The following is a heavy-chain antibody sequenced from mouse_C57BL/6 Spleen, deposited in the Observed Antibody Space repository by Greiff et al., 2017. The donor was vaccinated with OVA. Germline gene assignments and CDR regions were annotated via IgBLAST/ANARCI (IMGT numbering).Heavy chain of an antibody. V-gene: IGHV2-9-1*01. CDR1: GFSLTSYA. CDR2: IWTGGGT. D-gene: IGHD2-5*01. CDR3: ARNGGSNYFYAMDY. J-gene: IGHJ4*01. Sequence: VQLVESGPGLVAPSQSLSITCTVSGFSLTSYAISWVRQPPGKGLEWLGVIWTGGGTNYNSALKSRLSISKDNSKSQVFLKMNSLQTDDTARYYCARNGGSNYFYAMDYWGQGTSVTVSS.